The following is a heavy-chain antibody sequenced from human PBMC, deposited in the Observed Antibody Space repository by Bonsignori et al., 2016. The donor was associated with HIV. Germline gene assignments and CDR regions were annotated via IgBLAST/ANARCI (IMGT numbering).Heavy chain of an antibody. CDR3: ARGAGLAYFDY. J-gene: IGHJ4*02. Sequence: WVRQAPGQGLEWMGWINPNSGGTNYAQKFQGRVTMTRDTSISTAYMELSRLRSDDTAVYYCARGAGLAYFDYWGQGTLVTVSS. CDR2: INPNSGGT. D-gene: IGHD6-19*01. V-gene: IGHV1-2*02.